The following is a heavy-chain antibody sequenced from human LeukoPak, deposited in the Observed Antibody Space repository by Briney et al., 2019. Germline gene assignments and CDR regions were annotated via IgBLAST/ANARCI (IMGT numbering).Heavy chain of an antibody. D-gene: IGHD5-12*01. CDR3: TRDCGTSGCDY. J-gene: IGHJ4*02. V-gene: IGHV3-74*01. Sequence: GGSLRLSCAASGFXFSSYWIHWVRQAPGKGLVWVSRINTDGTSTTNADSVKGRFTISRDNAKNTVYLQMNSLRVEDTAVYYCTRDCGTSGCDYWGQGTLVTVSS. CDR1: GFXFSSYW. CDR2: INTDGTST.